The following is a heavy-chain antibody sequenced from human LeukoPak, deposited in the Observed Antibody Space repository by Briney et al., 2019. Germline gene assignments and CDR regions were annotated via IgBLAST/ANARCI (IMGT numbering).Heavy chain of an antibody. D-gene: IGHD1-7*01. Sequence: PGGSLRLSCAASGFTFSSYAMSWVRQAPGKGLEWISAISGSGSSPYYADSVKGRFTISRDNPKNTLYLQMNSLRAEDTAVYYCAMTPQGSRNYLYFDSWGQGTLVTVSS. CDR2: ISGSGSSP. V-gene: IGHV3-23*01. CDR1: GFTFSSYA. CDR3: AMTPQGSRNYLYFDS. J-gene: IGHJ4*02.